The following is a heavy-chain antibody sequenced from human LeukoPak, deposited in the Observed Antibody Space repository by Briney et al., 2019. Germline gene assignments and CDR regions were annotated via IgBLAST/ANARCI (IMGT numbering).Heavy chain of an antibody. CDR2: ISSSGSTI. J-gene: IGHJ6*02. V-gene: IGHV3-48*03. Sequence: GGSLRLSCAASGFTFSSYEMNWVRQAPGKGLEWVSYISSSGSTIYYADSVKGRFTISRDNAKNSLYLQMNSLRAEDTAVYYCARETSGIAVAGRYYYYGMDVWGQGTTVTVS. CDR3: ARETSGIAVAGRYYYYGMDV. D-gene: IGHD6-19*01. CDR1: GFTFSSYE.